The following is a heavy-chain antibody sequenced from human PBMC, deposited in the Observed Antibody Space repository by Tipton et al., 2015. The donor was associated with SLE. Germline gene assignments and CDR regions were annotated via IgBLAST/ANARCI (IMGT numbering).Heavy chain of an antibody. J-gene: IGHJ4*02. D-gene: IGHD5-12*01. CDR1: GGSISSSYY. V-gene: IGHV4-39*07. CDR3: ARRTSGYAPDY. Sequence: TLSLTRTVSGGSISSSYYWGWIRQSPGKGLEWIGSIDYSGRTYYTPSLKSQVTISVDTSKNQFSLKLSSVTAADTAFYYCARRTSGYAPDYWGQGTLVTVSS. CDR2: IDYSGRT.